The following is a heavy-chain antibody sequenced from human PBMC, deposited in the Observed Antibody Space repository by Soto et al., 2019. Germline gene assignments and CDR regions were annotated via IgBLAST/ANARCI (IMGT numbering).Heavy chain of an antibody. D-gene: IGHD3-22*01. V-gene: IGHV4-4*02. CDR1: GGSISSSNW. J-gene: IGHJ4*02. Sequence: LTCAVSGGSISSSNWWSWVRQPPGKGLEWIGEIYHSGSTNYNPSLKSRVTISVDKSKNQFSLKLSSVTAADTAVYYCARDLGYDSSGYNNTPYGYWGQGTLVTVSS. CDR3: ARDLGYDSSGYNNTPYGY. CDR2: IYHSGST.